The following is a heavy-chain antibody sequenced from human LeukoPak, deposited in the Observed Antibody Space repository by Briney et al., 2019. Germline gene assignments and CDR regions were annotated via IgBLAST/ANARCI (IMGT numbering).Heavy chain of an antibody. D-gene: IGHD3-22*01. Sequence: PGGSLRLSCAASGFTFSSYSMNWVRQAPGKGLEWVSSISSSSSYIYYPDSVKGRFTISRDNAKNSLYLQMNSLRAEDTAVYYCARDHYYDSSGYYFVSPPGDYWGQGTLVTVSS. J-gene: IGHJ4*02. CDR2: ISSSSSYI. V-gene: IGHV3-21*01. CDR1: GFTFSSYS. CDR3: ARDHYYDSSGYYFVSPPGDY.